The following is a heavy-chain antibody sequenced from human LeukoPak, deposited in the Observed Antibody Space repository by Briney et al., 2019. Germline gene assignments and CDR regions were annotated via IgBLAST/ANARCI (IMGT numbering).Heavy chain of an antibody. CDR1: GFTLSSYS. V-gene: IGHV3-21*01. CDR2: ISSGSVYI. Sequence: GGSLRLSCAASGFTLSSYSMNWVRQAPGKGLEWVSSISSGSVYIYYADSVEGRFTISRDDAKNSLYLQMNSLRAEDTAVYYCARDWASVYYWGQGTLVTVSS. D-gene: IGHD3-16*01. J-gene: IGHJ4*02. CDR3: ARDWASVYY.